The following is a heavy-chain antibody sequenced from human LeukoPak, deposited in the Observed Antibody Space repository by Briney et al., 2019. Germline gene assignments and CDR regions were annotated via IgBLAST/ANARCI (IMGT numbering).Heavy chain of an antibody. CDR3: ARDRDSSGWYYFDY. CDR2: ISSSSRTV. Sequence: GGSLRLSCAVTGLTLSNYCMNWVRQAPGRGQEWVSYISSSSRTVYYADSVKGRFTISRDNAQNSLYLQMNSLRAEDTAVYYCARDRDSSGWYYFDYWGQGTLVTVSS. V-gene: IGHV3-48*01. CDR1: GLTLSNYC. D-gene: IGHD6-19*01. J-gene: IGHJ4*02.